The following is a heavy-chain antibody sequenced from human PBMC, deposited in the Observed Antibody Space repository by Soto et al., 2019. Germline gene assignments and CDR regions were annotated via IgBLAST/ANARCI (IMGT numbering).Heavy chain of an antibody. CDR3: ARDFLADSSGYYQERYYGMEA. CDR1: GGTFSSYA. V-gene: IGHV1-69*06. D-gene: IGHD3-22*01. J-gene: IGHJ6*02. Sequence: SSVKVSCKASGGTFSSYAISWVRQAPGQGLEWMGGIIPIFGTANYAQKFQGRVTITADKSTSTAYMELSSLRSEDTAVYYCARDFLADSSGYYQERYYGMEAWGQGRTVTDSS. CDR2: IIPIFGTA.